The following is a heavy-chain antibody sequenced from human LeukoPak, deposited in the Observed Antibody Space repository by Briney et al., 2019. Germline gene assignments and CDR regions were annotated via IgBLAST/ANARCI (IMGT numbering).Heavy chain of an antibody. V-gene: IGHV3-48*03. D-gene: IGHD1-1*01. CDR3: VRDGRAGVAGALRLFDF. Sequence: GGSLTLSCAASAFSFRNYEMNWVRQAPGKGLEWESYISNSVTYTTYADSVEGRFTISRDNDKNTLYLQMNSLRAEDTAVYYCVRDGRAGVAGALRLFDFWGQGTLVTVSS. J-gene: IGHJ5*01. CDR1: AFSFRNYE. CDR2: ISNSVTYT.